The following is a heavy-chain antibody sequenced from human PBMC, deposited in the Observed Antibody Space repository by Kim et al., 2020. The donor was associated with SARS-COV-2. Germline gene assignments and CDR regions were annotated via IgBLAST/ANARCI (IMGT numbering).Heavy chain of an antibody. D-gene: IGHD3-22*01. CDR2: IHCLGST. J-gene: IGHJ4*02. CDR1: SGSISSGSYY. V-gene: IGHV4-39*01. CDR3: ARHTSAYSTLDY. Sequence: SETLSLTCTLSSGSISSGSYYWVWVRQPPGNGLEFIGKIHCLGSTDYNPSLKSRVTISIDTSKKYFSLKLTSVTAADTAVYFCARHTSAYSTLDYWGQGVLVTVSS.